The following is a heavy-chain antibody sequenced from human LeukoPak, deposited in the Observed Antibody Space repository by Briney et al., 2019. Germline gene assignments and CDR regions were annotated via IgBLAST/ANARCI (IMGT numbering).Heavy chain of an antibody. V-gene: IGHV4-59*01. CDR2: IYYSGST. Sequence: NPSETVSLTCTVSGGSISSYYWSWIRQPPGKGLEWIGYIYYSGSTNYNPSLKSRVTISVDTSKNQFSLKLSSVTAADTAVYYCARALCSTSCPWGQGILVTVSS. D-gene: IGHD2-2*01. J-gene: IGHJ5*02. CDR3: ARALCSTSCP. CDR1: GGSISSYY.